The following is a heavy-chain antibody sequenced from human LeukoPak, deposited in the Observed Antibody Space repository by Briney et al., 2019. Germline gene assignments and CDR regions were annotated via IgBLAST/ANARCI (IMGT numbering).Heavy chain of an antibody. D-gene: IGHD2-15*01. V-gene: IGHV4-34*01. CDR1: GGSFSGYY. CDR2: INHSGST. J-gene: IGHJ4*02. CDR3: ASSIPGGYCSGGSCNDY. Sequence: SETLSLTCAVYGGSFSGYYWSWLRQPPGKGLEWIGEINHSGSTNYNPSLKSRVTISVDTSKNQFSLKLSSVTAADTAVYYCASSIPGGYCSGGSCNDYWGQGTLVTVSS.